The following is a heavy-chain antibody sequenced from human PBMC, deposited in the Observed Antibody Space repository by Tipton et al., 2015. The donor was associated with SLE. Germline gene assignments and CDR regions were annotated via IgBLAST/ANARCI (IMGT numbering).Heavy chain of an antibody. CDR2: IYSSGFS. V-gene: IGHV4-39*07. J-gene: IGHJ4*02. D-gene: IGHD7-27*01. Sequence: TLSLTCTVSGDSLRSGSDDWAWIRQPPGKGLEWIGSIYSSGFSHFNPSLKSRVTISVDTSKNQFSLKLSSVTAADTAVYYCGRDAAGETGGIDYWGQGTLVTVSS. CDR3: GRDAAGETGGIDY. CDR1: GDSLRSGSDD.